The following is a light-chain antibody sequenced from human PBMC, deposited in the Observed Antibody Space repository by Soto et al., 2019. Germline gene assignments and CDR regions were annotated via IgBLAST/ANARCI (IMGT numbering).Light chain of an antibody. CDR2: DVS. CDR3: NSYTSSSPPYV. CDR1: NSDIDRYNF. V-gene: IGLV2-14*01. Sequence: QPVLTQPASVTGSAGQAISISCAGTNSDIDRYNFVSWYQQRPGQAPKPLIFDVSNRPSGISDRFSGSKSGQTASLTISGLQAEDEADYYCNSYTSSSPPYVFGTG. J-gene: IGLJ1*01.